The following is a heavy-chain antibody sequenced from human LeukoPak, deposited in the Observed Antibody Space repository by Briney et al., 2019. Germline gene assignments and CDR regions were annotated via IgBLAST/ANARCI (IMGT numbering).Heavy chain of an antibody. CDR2: IYHSGST. J-gene: IGHJ4*02. CDR1: GGSISSVGYA. V-gene: IGHV4-30-2*01. CDR3: ARGVTPDYGDYFPPPFDY. Sequence: SQTLSLTCAVSGGSISSVGYAWSWIRQPPGRGLEWIGYIYHSGSTYYNPSLKSRVTISVDRSKNQFSLKLSSVTAADTAVYYCARGVTPDYGDYFPPPFDYWGQGTLVTVSS. D-gene: IGHD4-17*01.